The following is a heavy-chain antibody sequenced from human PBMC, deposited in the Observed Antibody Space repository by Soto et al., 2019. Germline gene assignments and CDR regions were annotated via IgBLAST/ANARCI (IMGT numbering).Heavy chain of an antibody. CDR1: GLNFSSYA. J-gene: IGHJ6*03. V-gene: IGHV3-23*01. CDR3: AKGPYGDYVVHYYYMDF. Sequence: GGLLRLSCAASGLNFSSYAMSWVRQAPGKGLEWVSAISGSGGSTYYADSVKGRFTISRDNSKNTLYLQMNSLRAEDTAVYYCAKGPYGDYVVHYYYMDFWGKGTTVTVSS. CDR2: ISGSGGST. D-gene: IGHD4-17*01.